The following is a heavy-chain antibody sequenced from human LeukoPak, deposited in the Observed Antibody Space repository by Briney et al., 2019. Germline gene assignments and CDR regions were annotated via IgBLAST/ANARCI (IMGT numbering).Heavy chain of an antibody. CDR2: IYHSGST. V-gene: IGHV4-38-2*01. CDR3: ARLMSTIDS. J-gene: IGHJ4*02. Sequence: SETLSLTCAVSGYSISSGYYWGWIRPPPGKGLEWIGIIYHSGSTFYNPSLKSRVTISVDTSKNQFSLKLTSVTAADTAVYYCARLMSTIDSWGQGTLVTVSS. CDR1: GYSISSGYY. D-gene: IGHD5-24*01.